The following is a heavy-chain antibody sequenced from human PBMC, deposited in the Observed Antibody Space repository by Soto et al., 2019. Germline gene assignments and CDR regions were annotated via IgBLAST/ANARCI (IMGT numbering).Heavy chain of an antibody. D-gene: IGHD3-10*01. J-gene: IGHJ6*02. CDR1: GDSISSNGYF. CDR3: ARGTMLRGPGYYYAMDV. Sequence: QVQLQESGPGLVKPLQTLSLTCSVSGDSISSNGYFWTWLRQHPGKGLEWIGYIYYDGMSYYTPSLKSRVIISVDTSKNQFSLNLTAVTAADTAVYYCARGTMLRGPGYYYAMDVWGQGTTVTVSS. V-gene: IGHV4-31*03. CDR2: IYYDGMS.